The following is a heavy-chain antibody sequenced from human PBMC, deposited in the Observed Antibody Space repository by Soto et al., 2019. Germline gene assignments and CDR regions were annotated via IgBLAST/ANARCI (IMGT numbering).Heavy chain of an antibody. V-gene: IGHV1-18*01. D-gene: IGHD6-6*01. J-gene: IGHJ4*02. Sequence: QVQLVQSGAEVKKPGASVKVSCKASGYTFTSYGISWVRQAPGQGLEWMGWISAYNGNTNYAQKLQGRVTMTTDTAISTGYMGVGRLGCEDAGVYYWGGGGSSTGWNYWGQGTLVTVSS. CDR1: GYTFTSYG. CDR2: ISAYNGNT. CDR3: GGGGSSTGWNY.